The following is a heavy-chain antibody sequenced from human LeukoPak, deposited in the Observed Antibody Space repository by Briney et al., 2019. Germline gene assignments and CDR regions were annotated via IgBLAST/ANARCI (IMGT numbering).Heavy chain of an antibody. D-gene: IGHD1-1*01. V-gene: IGHV3-13*01. CDR2: IGTAGDT. CDR3: ARVAKERVGGVYYFDY. CDR1: GFTFSDHD. J-gene: IGHJ4*02. Sequence: PGGSLRLSCAASGFTFSDHDMHWVRQATGKGLEWVSAIGTAGDTYYTGSVKGRFTISRGNAKNSLYLQMNSLRAGDTAVYYCARVAKERVGGVYYFDYWGQGTLVTVSS.